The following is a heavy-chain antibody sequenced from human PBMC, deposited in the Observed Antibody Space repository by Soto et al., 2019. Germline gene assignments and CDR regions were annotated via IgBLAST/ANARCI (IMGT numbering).Heavy chain of an antibody. CDR2: IYYSGST. V-gene: IGHV4-59*01. Sequence: QVQLQESGPGLVKPSETLSLTCTVSGGSISSYFWSWIRQPPGKGLEWIGYIYYSGSTNYNPSLKIRVTISVDTSKNQFSLKLSSVTPADTAVYYCASETTVTDAFDIWGQGTMVTVSS. CDR3: ASETTVTDAFDI. J-gene: IGHJ3*02. D-gene: IGHD4-4*01. CDR1: GGSISSYF.